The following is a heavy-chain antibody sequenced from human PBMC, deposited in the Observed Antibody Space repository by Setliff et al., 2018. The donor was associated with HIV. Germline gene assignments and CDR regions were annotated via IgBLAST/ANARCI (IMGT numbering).Heavy chain of an antibody. Sequence: SETLSLTCTVSAVSIGGYSWSWIRQSPGKGLEWIGSIYSTDTTNHNPSLKSRVTMSVDTSKNQFSLKLNSVTAADTAVYYCARHGTWNSQRFHFDYWGQGTPVTVSS. CDR3: ARHGTWNSQRFHFDY. CDR2: IYSTDTT. D-gene: IGHD1-7*01. J-gene: IGHJ4*02. V-gene: IGHV4-4*09. CDR1: AVSIGGYS.